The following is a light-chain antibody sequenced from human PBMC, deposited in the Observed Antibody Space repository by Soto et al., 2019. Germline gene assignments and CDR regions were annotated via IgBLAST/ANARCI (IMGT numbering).Light chain of an antibody. CDR1: QSVSTN. CDR3: QQSYGTPIT. J-gene: IGKJ5*01. Sequence: ETVMTQSPATLSVSPGERATLSCRASQSVSTNLAWFQQKPGQAPRLLIFGASTRATGIPARFSGSESGTEFTLTITSLQPEDFATYYCQQSYGTPITFGQGTRLEI. V-gene: IGKV3-15*01. CDR2: GAS.